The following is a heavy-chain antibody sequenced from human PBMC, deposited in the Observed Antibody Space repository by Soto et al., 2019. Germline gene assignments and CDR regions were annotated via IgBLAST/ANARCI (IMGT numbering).Heavy chain of an antibody. CDR3: VRERGGRQAFDY. D-gene: IGHD1-1*01. V-gene: IGHV3-66*01. Sequence: EVQLVESGGGLVQPGGSLRLSCAASGFTVSDNYVGWVRQAPVKGLEWVSTIYSSGTSYSADSVRGRFTISRDNSKNTLFLQMNSLRVEDTATYDCVRERGGRQAFDYWGQGTLVTVSS. J-gene: IGHJ4*02. CDR2: IYSSGTS. CDR1: GFTVSDNY.